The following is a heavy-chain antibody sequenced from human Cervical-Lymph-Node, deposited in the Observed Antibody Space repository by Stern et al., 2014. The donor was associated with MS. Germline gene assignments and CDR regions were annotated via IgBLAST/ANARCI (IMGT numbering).Heavy chain of an antibody. CDR1: GYTLSDLT. Sequence: VQLEESGAEVKKPGASVKVSCKASGYTLSDLTMHWVRQAPGKGLEWMGTFDPEDDETIYAQKFQGRVTLTEDTSTDTAYMELSSLRSEDTAVYYCATGVGESLDYWGQGTLVSVSS. CDR3: ATGVGESLDY. CDR2: FDPEDDET. J-gene: IGHJ4*02. V-gene: IGHV1-24*01.